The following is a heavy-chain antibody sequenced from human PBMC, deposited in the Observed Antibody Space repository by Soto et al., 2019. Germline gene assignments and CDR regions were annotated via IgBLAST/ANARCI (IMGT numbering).Heavy chain of an antibody. Sequence: QVQLQQWGAGLLKPSETLSLTCGVSGVSFSGYSWSWFRQPPGKGLEWIGDINSRGDTNYSLSLKSRLTISLDTSKNHFSLRLASVTAADTAFYYCARALLGFSYGYGGYFDPWGQGTLVTVSS. CDR3: ARALLGFSYGYGGYFDP. J-gene: IGHJ4*02. V-gene: IGHV4-34*01. D-gene: IGHD5-18*01. CDR2: INSRGDT. CDR1: GVSFSGYS.